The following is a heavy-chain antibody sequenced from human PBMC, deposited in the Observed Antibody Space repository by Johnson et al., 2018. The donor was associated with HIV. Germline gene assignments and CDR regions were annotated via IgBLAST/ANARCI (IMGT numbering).Heavy chain of an antibody. V-gene: IGHV3-30*03. Sequence: QLVESGGGVVQPGQSLRLSCAASGLTFSSYGMHWVRQAPGKGLEWVAVISYDGSNKYYADSVKGRFTISRDNSKNTLYLQMNSLRADDTAVYYCARDKGGIVGYDAFDIWGQGTMVTVSS. CDR2: ISYDGSNK. CDR1: GLTFSSYG. CDR3: ARDKGGIVGYDAFDI. J-gene: IGHJ3*02. D-gene: IGHD1-26*01.